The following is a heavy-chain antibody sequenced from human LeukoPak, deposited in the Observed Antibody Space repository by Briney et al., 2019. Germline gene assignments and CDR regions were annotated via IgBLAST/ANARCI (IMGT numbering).Heavy chain of an antibody. Sequence: GGSLRLSCAASGFTFSSSWMHWVRQAPGKGLVWVSRINNDGSSTNYADSVKGRFTISRDNAKNTLYLQMNSLRAEDTAVYYCAREGRGGYYGFDYWGQGTLVTVSS. CDR2: INNDGSST. CDR1: GFTFSSSW. V-gene: IGHV3-74*01. CDR3: AREGRGGYYGFDY. J-gene: IGHJ4*02. D-gene: IGHD3-3*01.